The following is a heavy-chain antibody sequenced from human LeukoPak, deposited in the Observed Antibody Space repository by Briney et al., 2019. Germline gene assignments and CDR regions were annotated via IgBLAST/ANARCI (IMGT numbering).Heavy chain of an antibody. V-gene: IGHV3-9*03. Sequence: GGSLRLSCAASGFTFDDYAMHWVRQAPGKGLEWVSGISWNSGSIDYADSVKGRFTISRDNAKNSLYLQMNSLRAEDMALYYCAKAGDYSNYGRYFDYWGQGTLVTVSP. J-gene: IGHJ4*02. CDR1: GFTFDDYA. D-gene: IGHD4-11*01. CDR2: ISWNSGSI. CDR3: AKAGDYSNYGRYFDY.